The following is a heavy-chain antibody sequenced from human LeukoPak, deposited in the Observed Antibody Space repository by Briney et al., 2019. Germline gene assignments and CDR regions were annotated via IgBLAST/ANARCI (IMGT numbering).Heavy chain of an antibody. J-gene: IGHJ3*02. V-gene: IGHV4-61*01. Sequence: SETLSLTCTVSGGAVSSGSYYWSWLRQPPGKGLEWIGYISYSGTTKYNPSLESRVTTSVDTSKNQLSMNLRFVTAADTAVYYCARQLDGAFDIWGQGTMVTVSS. D-gene: IGHD5-24*01. CDR2: ISYSGTT. CDR3: ARQLDGAFDI. CDR1: GGAVSSGSYY.